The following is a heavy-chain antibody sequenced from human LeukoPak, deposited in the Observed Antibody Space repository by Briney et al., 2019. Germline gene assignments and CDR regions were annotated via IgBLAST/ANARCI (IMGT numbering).Heavy chain of an antibody. Sequence: SETLSLTCNVSGGSISSSRYYWGWIRQPPGKGLEWIGTIFYSGNTYYNPSLKSRVTLSVDTSKNHFSLTLSSVTAADTAVYYCARSDGYGLVGIWGQGTMVTVSS. CDR1: GGSISSSRYY. J-gene: IGHJ3*02. CDR2: IFYSGNT. V-gene: IGHV4-39*07. CDR3: ARSDGYGLVGI. D-gene: IGHD3-10*01.